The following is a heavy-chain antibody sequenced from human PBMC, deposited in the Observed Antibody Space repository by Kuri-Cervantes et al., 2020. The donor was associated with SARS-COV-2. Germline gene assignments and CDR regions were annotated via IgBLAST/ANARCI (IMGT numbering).Heavy chain of an antibody. Sequence: SETLSLTCSVSGGSISSGGYFWTWIRQHPGKGLEWIGNIFYSGTYYNPSLKSRVTMSVDTSKNQFPLNLSSVTAADTAVYYCARAVARGVPAALGLGLYYYYGMDVWGQGTTVTVSS. CDR1: GGSISSGGYF. V-gene: IGHV4-31*03. CDR3: ARAVARGVPAALGLGLYYYYGMDV. CDR2: IFYSGT. D-gene: IGHD2-2*01. J-gene: IGHJ6*02.